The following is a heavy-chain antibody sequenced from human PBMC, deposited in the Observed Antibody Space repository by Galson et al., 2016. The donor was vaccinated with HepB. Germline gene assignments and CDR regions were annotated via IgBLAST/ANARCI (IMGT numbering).Heavy chain of an antibody. V-gene: IGHV2-5*02. J-gene: IGHJ4*02. CDR3: VPIVHSGSYYYCAY. Sequence: PALVKPTQTLTLTCIISGFSLSTTGVGVGWMRQPPGKTLEWLAHIYWDGDERYSPSLKSRLTITKDTCKDRVVLTMTNMDPVDTATDYCVPIVHSGSYYYCAYWGQGTLVTVAS. CDR1: GFSLSTTGVG. CDR2: IYWDGDE. D-gene: IGHD1-26*01.